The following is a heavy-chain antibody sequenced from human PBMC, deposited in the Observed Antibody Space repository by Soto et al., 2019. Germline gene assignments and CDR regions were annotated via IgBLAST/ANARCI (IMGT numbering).Heavy chain of an antibody. D-gene: IGHD4-17*01. CDR1: GGSVTNSSYY. Sequence: SETLSLTCTVSGGSVTNSSYYWGWIRQSPGKGLEWIGSDYYRGRSYSKSSVKSRVTISVYTSKNRFSLSLNSVTASDTAVYFCVSQRTTVPTQAYFDYWGPGALVTVSS. CDR3: VSQRTTVPTQAYFDY. V-gene: IGHV4-39*01. CDR2: DYYRGRS. J-gene: IGHJ4*02.